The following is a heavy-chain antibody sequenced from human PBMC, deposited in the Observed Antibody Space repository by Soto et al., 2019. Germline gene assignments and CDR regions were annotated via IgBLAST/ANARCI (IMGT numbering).Heavy chain of an antibody. CDR2: IYSSGST. D-gene: IGHD3-10*01. CDR1: SGSISNSY. CDR3: ARHSPPFFYGSGPWDV. J-gene: IGHJ6*02. Sequence: QVQLQESGPGLVRPSETLSLTCTVSSGSISNSYWSWIRQSPGKGLEWIGYIYSSGSTNYNPSLTSRVTISVDTSKNQFSLKLSSLIAADTAVYYCARHSPPFFYGSGPWDVWGQGTTVTVSS. V-gene: IGHV4-59*08.